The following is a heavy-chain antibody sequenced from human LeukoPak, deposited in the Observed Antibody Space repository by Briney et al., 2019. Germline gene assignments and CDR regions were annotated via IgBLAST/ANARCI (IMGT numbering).Heavy chain of an antibody. D-gene: IGHD5-12*01. CDR1: GFIFSSYG. CDR3: ARVGYSGYDSPLDY. J-gene: IGHJ4*02. V-gene: IGHV3-33*01. CDR2: IWYDGSNK. Sequence: EGSLRLSCAASGFIFSSYGMHWVRQAPGKGLEWVAVIWYDGSNKYYADSVKGRFTISRDNSKNTLYLQMNSLRAEDTAVYYCARVGYSGYDSPLDYWGQGTLVTVSS.